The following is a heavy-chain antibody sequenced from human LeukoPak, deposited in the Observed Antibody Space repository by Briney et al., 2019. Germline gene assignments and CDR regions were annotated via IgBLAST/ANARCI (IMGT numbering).Heavy chain of an antibody. CDR1: GYRFTSYW. V-gene: IGHV5-51*01. Sequence: NARESLKIPCKGSGYRFTSYWIGWVRQMPGKGLEWVGIIYPGDSDTRYSPSFQGQVTILADKSISAAYLQWSSLKASDTAMYYCARQYYSGGSCYSDYWGQRTLVTVSS. J-gene: IGHJ4*02. CDR3: ARQYYSGGSCYSDY. D-gene: IGHD2-15*01. CDR2: IYPGDSDT.